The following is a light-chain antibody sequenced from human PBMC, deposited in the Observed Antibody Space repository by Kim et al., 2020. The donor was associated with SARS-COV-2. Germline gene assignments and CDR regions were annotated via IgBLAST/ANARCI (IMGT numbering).Light chain of an antibody. J-gene: IGLJ2*01. V-gene: IGLV1-51*01. CDR3: GTWDSSLSAGV. CDR2: DNN. CDR1: SSNIGNNY. Sequence: QSVLTQPPSVSAAPGQKVTISCSGSSSNIGNNYVSWYQQLPGTAPKLLIYDNNKRPSGIPDRFSGSKSGTSATLGITGLQTGDEADYCCGTWDSSLSAGVFGGGTQLTVL.